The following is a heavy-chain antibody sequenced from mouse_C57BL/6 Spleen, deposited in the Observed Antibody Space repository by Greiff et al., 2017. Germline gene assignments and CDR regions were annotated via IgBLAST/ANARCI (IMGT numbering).Heavy chain of an antibody. CDR3: ARLGYYYGSSYPAY. J-gene: IGHJ3*01. V-gene: IGHV1-55*01. CDR1: GYTFTSYW. CDR2: IYPGSGST. Sequence: VQLQQPGAELVKPGASVKMSCKASGYTFTSYWITWVKQRPGQGLEWIGDIYPGSGSTNYNEKFKSKATLTVDTSSSTGYMQLSSLTSEDSAVYYCARLGYYYGSSYPAYWGQGTLVTVSA. D-gene: IGHD1-1*01.